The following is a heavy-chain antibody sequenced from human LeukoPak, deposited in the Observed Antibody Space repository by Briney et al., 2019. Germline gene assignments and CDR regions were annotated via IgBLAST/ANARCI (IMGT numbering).Heavy chain of an antibody. D-gene: IGHD5-24*01. CDR1: GFTLSGNY. CDR2: IYSGGST. V-gene: IGHV3-53*01. Sequence: PGGSLRLSCAPSGFTLSGNYMSWVRQAPGKGGEGGSHIYSGGSTYDAYSVKGRFTIARDDSKNAQYLKMNSRRAEDTAVYYWATSGREGYNLDYWGQGTLVTVSS. CDR3: ATSGREGYNLDY. J-gene: IGHJ4*02.